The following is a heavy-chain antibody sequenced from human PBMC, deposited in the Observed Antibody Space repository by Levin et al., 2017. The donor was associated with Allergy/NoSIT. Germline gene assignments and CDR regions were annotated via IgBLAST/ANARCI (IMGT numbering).Heavy chain of an antibody. D-gene: IGHD5-24*01. Sequence: GGSLRLSCAASGFTFSSYWMHWVRQAPGKGLGWVLRRKSEGSSTTYADSVKGRFTISRDNAKNSLYLQMNSLRAEDTAVYYCASGGLRDGYNPLNYWGQGTLVTVSS. V-gene: IGHV3-74*01. J-gene: IGHJ4*02. CDR1: GFTFSSYW. CDR3: ASGGLRDGYNPLNY. CDR2: RKSEGSST.